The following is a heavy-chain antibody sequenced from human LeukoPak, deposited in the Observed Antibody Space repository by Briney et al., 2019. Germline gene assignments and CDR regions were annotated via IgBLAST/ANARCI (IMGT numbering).Heavy chain of an antibody. CDR3: ATSAAVNY. Sequence: GGSLRLSCAASGFTFSYYWMTWVRQAPGKGLEWVANIKQDGSEKYYVDSVKGRFTISRDNAKNSLYLQMNSPRAEDTAVYYCATSAAVNYWGQGTLVTVSS. CDR1: GFTFSYYW. V-gene: IGHV3-7*03. CDR2: IKQDGSEK. J-gene: IGHJ4*02. D-gene: IGHD6-13*01.